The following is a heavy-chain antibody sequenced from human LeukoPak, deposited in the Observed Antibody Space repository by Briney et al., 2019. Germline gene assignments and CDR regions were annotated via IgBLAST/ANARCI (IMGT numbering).Heavy chain of an antibody. D-gene: IGHD3-10*01. CDR3: ARVGTMVRGYYFDY. V-gene: IGHV4-38-2*02. Sequence: SETLSLTCTVSGYSISSGYYWGWIRQPPGKGLEWIGSIYHSGSTYYNPSLKSRVTISVDTSKNQFSLKLSSVTAADTAVYYCARVGTMVRGYYFDYWGQGTLVTVSS. CDR2: IYHSGST. J-gene: IGHJ4*02. CDR1: GYSISSGYY.